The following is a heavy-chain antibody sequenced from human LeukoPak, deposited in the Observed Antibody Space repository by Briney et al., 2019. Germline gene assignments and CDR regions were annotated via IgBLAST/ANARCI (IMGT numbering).Heavy chain of an antibody. CDR2: FDPEDGET. CDR1: GYTLTELS. J-gene: IGHJ6*02. CDR3: ATSTIFGVDPPYYYYGMDV. V-gene: IGHV1-24*01. D-gene: IGHD3-3*01. Sequence: ASVKVSCKVSGYTLTELSMHWVRQAPGEGLEWMGGFDPEDGETIYAQKFQGRVTMTEDTSTDTAYMELSSLRSEDTAVYYCATSTIFGVDPPYYYYGMDVWGQGTTVTVSS.